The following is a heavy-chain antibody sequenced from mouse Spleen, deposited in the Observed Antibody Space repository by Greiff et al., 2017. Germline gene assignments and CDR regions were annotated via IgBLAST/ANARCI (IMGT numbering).Heavy chain of an antibody. Sequence: EVHLVESGGGLVKPGGSLKLSCAASGFTFSSYAMSWVRQTPEKRLEWVATISSGGSYTYYPDSVKGRFTISRDNAKNTLYLQMSSLRSEDTAMYYCAREGAGPRGFDYWGQGTTLTVSS. CDR1: GFTFSSYA. V-gene: IGHV5-9-3*01. CDR3: AREGAGPRGFDY. CDR2: ISSGGSYT. D-gene: IGHD3-3*01. J-gene: IGHJ2*01.